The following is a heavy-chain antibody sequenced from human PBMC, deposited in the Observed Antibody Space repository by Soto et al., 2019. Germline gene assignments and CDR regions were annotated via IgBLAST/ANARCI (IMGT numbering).Heavy chain of an antibody. Sequence: ASVKVSCKASGYSFTNNDVSWVRRATGQGLEWMGWISAYNGNTNYAQKLQGRVTMTTDTSTSTAYMELRSLRSDDTAVYYCARDVQNGAGTFDYWGQGTLVTVSS. J-gene: IGHJ4*02. CDR2: ISAYNGNT. CDR3: ARDVQNGAGTFDY. D-gene: IGHD4-17*01. V-gene: IGHV1-18*01. CDR1: GYSFTNND.